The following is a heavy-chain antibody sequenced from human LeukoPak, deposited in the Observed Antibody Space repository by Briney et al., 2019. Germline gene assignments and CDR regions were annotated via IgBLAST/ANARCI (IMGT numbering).Heavy chain of an antibody. CDR2: TYYRSKFYN. J-gene: IGHJ3*02. CDR3: TRDVSPTPGEAFDI. D-gene: IGHD5/OR15-5a*01. Sequence: SQTLSLTCAISGGSVSNNGAAWNWIRQSPSRGLEWLGRTYYRSKFYNDYAESVKSRISINPDTSKNQFSLQLKAVNPEDTAVYYCTRDVSPTPGEAFDIWGQGTMVTVSS. CDR1: GGSVSNNGAA. V-gene: IGHV6-1*01.